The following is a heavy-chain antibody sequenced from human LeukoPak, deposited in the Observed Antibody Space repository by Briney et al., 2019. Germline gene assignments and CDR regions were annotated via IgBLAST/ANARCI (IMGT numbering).Heavy chain of an antibody. J-gene: IGHJ6*03. V-gene: IGHV1-46*01. CDR3: ARGTYYDFWSGYYEDYYYYMDV. Sequence: ASVKVSCKASGYTFTSYYMHWVRQAPGQGLEWMGIINPSGGSTSYAQKFQGRVTMTRDTSTSTVYMELSSLRSEDTAVYYCARGTYYDFWSGYYEDYYYYMDVWGKGTTVTVSS. D-gene: IGHD3-3*01. CDR2: INPSGGST. CDR1: GYTFTSYY.